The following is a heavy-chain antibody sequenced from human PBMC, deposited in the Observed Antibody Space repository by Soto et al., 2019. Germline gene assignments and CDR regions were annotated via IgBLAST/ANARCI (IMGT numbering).Heavy chain of an antibody. V-gene: IGHV1-69*13. Sequence: SVKVSCKASGGTFSSYAISWVRQAPGQGLEWMGGIIPIFGTANYAQKFQGRVTITADESTSTAYMELSSLRSEDTAVYYCAREFATYGDYAFGASDIWGQGTMVTVSS. D-gene: IGHD4-17*01. J-gene: IGHJ3*02. CDR1: GGTFSSYA. CDR3: AREFATYGDYAFGASDI. CDR2: IIPIFGTA.